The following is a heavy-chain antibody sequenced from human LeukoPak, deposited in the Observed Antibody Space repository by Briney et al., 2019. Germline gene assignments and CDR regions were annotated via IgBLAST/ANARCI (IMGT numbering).Heavy chain of an antibody. Sequence: GGSLRLSCAASGFTFGNSWVHWVRQAPGKGLVWVSLINADGSTATYADSVKGRFTISRDNARNTLSLQMNSLTIEDTAVYYCVVVVEPPDSDGFDVWGQGTMLTVSS. J-gene: IGHJ3*01. CDR2: INADGSTA. CDR3: VVVVEPPDSDGFDV. D-gene: IGHD1-14*01. CDR1: GFTFGNSW. V-gene: IGHV3-74*01.